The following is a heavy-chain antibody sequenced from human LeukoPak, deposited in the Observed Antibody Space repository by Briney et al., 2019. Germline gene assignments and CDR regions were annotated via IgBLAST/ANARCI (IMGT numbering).Heavy chain of an antibody. D-gene: IGHD6-19*01. Sequence: GGSLRLSCAASGFTFSSYWMHWVRQAPGKGLVWVSSISESGDTTDYADSVKGRFTISRDNSKNMLHLQMNSLRGEDTAVYYCARQWLVNGWGQGTLVTVS. V-gene: IGHV3-23*01. CDR3: ARQWLVNG. J-gene: IGHJ4*02. CDR1: GFTFSSYW. CDR2: ISESGDTT.